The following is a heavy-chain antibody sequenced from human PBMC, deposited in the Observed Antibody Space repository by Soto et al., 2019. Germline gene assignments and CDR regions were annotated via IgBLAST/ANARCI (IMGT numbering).Heavy chain of an antibody. D-gene: IGHD2-2*01. J-gene: IGHJ6*02. CDR1: GGSISSYY. V-gene: IGHV4-59*01. CDR3: AGGFTDTVPAAMPSYYYYYYGMDV. Sequence: SETLSLTCTVSGGSISSYYWSWIRQPPGKGLEWIGYIYYSGSTNYNPSLKSRVTISVDTSKNQFSLKLSSVTAADTAVYYCAGGFTDTVPAAMPSYYYYYYGMDVWGQGTTVTVSS. CDR2: IYYSGST.